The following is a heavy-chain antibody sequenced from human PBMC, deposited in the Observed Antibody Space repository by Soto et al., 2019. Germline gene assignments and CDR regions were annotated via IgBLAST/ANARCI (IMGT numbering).Heavy chain of an antibody. Sequence: GGSLRLSCATSGFTFSSYSMNWVRQAPGMGLEWVSSISSSSRYIYYADSVRGRFTISRENAKNSLYLQINSLRAEDTAVYYCARDRLVAATSAPPYCYYGMDVWGQGTTVTV. CDR2: ISSSSRYI. J-gene: IGHJ6*02. D-gene: IGHD2-15*01. CDR3: ARDRLVAATSAPPYCYYGMDV. V-gene: IGHV3-21*01. CDR1: GFTFSSYS.